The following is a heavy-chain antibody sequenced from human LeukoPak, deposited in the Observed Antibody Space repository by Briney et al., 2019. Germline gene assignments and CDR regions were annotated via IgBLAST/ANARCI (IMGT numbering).Heavy chain of an antibody. CDR3: AKDLPSIMVRGVRPFDY. J-gene: IGHJ4*02. D-gene: IGHD3-10*01. CDR2: IRYDGSNK. Sequence: HPGGSLRLSCAASGFTFSSYGMHWVRQAPGKGLEWVAFIRYDGSNKYYADSVKGRFTISRDNSKNTLYLQMNSLRAEDTAVYYCAKDLPSIMVRGVRPFDYWGQGTLVTVSS. CDR1: GFTFSSYG. V-gene: IGHV3-30*02.